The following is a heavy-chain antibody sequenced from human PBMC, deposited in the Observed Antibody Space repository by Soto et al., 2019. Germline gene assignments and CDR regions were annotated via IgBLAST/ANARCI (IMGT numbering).Heavy chain of an antibody. CDR3: ARGGDLPPWSDYYYYMDV. CDR2: ISAYNGNT. J-gene: IGHJ6*03. D-gene: IGHD2-21*02. Sequence: ASVKVSCKASGYTFTSYGISWVRQAPGQGLEWMGWISAYNGNTNYAQKLQGRVTMTTDTSTSTAYMELRSLRSDDTALYYCARGGDLPPWSDYYYYMDVWGKGTTVTVSS. V-gene: IGHV1-18*01. CDR1: GYTFTSYG.